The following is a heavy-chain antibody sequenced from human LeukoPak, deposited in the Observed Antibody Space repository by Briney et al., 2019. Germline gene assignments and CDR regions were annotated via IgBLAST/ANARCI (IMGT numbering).Heavy chain of an antibody. CDR1: VGAISSSSHY. D-gene: IGHD4-17*01. CDR2: IYYSGST. Sequence: SETLSLTRTVSVGAISSSSHYWGWIRQPPGKGLEWIGSIYYSGSTYYNPSLKSRVTISVDTSKNQFSLQLTSVTAADTAAYSCASLQDHGFFDYWGQGTLVTVSS. CDR3: ASLQDHGFFDY. J-gene: IGHJ4*02. V-gene: IGHV4-39*01.